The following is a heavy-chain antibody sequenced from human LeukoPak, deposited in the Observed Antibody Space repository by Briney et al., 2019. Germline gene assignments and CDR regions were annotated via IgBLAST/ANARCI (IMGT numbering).Heavy chain of an antibody. Sequence: ASVKVSCKASGGTFSTYDINWVRQATGQGLEWMGWMNPNSGNTDYAQKFQGRVTMTRNTSITTAFMELNNLRSEDTAVYYCARGPPEHPQGYWGQGTLVTVSS. J-gene: IGHJ4*02. V-gene: IGHV1-8*01. CDR2: MNPNSGNT. D-gene: IGHD1-14*01. CDR3: ARGPPEHPQGY. CDR1: GGTFSTYD.